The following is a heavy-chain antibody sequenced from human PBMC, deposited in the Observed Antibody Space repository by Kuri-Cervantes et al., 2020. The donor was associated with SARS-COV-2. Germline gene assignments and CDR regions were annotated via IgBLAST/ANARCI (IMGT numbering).Heavy chain of an antibody. CDR3: AKDLSGSYYFDY. CDR1: GFTFSSYA. J-gene: IGHJ4*02. D-gene: IGHD1-26*01. CDR2: ISGSGGST. Sequence: GGSLRLSCAASGFTFSSYAMSWVRQAPGKGLEWVSAISGSGGSTYYADSVKGRFTVSRDNSKNTLYLQMNSLRAEDTAVYYCAKDLSGSYYFDYWGQGTLVTVSS. V-gene: IGHV3-23*01.